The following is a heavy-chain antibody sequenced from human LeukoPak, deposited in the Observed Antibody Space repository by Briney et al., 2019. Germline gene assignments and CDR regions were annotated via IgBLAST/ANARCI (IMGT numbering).Heavy chain of an antibody. V-gene: IGHV1-69*04. CDR1: GGTFSGYA. J-gene: IGHJ4*02. Sequence: SVKVSCKASGGTFSGYAISWVRQAPGQGLEWVGRIIPILGIANYAQKFQGRVTITADKSTSTAYMELSSLRSEDTAVYYCAREVYFTMVRGPFDYWGQGTLVTVSS. CDR3: AREVYFTMVRGPFDY. CDR2: IIPILGIA. D-gene: IGHD3-10*01.